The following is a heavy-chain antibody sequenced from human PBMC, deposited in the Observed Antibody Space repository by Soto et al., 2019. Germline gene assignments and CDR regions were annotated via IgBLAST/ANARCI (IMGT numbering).Heavy chain of an antibody. J-gene: IGHJ6*02. Sequence: QTLSLTCVISVDSVSSNSAGWNWIRQSPSRGLEWLGRTYYKSKWNNDYALSVKSRITINPDTSKNQFSLHLYSVTPEDTAVYYCTGITCFRGMDVWGQGTQVTVSS. CDR3: TGITCFRGMDV. CDR1: VDSVSSNSAG. CDR2: TYYKSKWNN. V-gene: IGHV6-1*01. D-gene: IGHD3-10*01.